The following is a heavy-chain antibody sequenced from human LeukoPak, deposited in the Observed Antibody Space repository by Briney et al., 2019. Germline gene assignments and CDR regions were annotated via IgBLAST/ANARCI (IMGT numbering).Heavy chain of an antibody. V-gene: IGHV3-30*02. CDR1: GFTFSSYG. Sequence: GGSLRLSCAASGFTFSSYGMHWVRQAPGKGLEWVAFIRYDGSNKYYADSVKGRSTISRDNSKNTLYLQMNSLRAEDTAVYYCAKGIEVVVVAATASDYWGQGTLVTVSS. J-gene: IGHJ4*02. D-gene: IGHD2-15*01. CDR2: IRYDGSNK. CDR3: AKGIEVVVVAATASDY.